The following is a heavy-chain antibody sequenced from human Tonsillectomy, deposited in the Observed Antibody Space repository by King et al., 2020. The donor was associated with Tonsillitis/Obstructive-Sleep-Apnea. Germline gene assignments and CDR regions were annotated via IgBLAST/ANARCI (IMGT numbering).Heavy chain of an antibody. CDR2: INHSGST. V-gene: IGHV4-34*01. CDR3: ASHQEVVVVATTGRSVAGYFDY. Sequence: VQLQQWGAGLLKPSETLFLTCADYGGSFSGYYWSWIRQPPGKGLEWIGEINHSGSTNYNPSLKRRVTISVDTSKNQFSLKLSSVTAADTAVYYCASHQEVVVVATTGRSVAGYFDYWGQGTLVTVSS. J-gene: IGHJ4*02. D-gene: IGHD2-15*01. CDR1: GGSFSGYY.